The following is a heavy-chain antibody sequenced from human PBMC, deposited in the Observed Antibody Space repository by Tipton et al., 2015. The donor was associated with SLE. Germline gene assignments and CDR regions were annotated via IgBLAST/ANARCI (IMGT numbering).Heavy chain of an antibody. Sequence: GEALGSHYWSWIRQPPGKGLEWIGYIYYTGSSNHNPSLKGRVTMSVDTSKNQFSLSVNYVTAADTAVYYCARSMLTTKRVFDYWGQGTLVTVSS. D-gene: IGHD3-16*01. V-gene: IGHV4-59*11. CDR1: GEALGSHY. J-gene: IGHJ4*02. CDR3: ARSMLTTKRVFDY. CDR2: IYYTGSS.